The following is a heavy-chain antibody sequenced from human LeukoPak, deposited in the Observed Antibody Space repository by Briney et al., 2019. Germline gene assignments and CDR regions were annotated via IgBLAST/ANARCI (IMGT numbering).Heavy chain of an antibody. D-gene: IGHD3-22*01. CDR3: VGDYDSSGYYEY. CDR1: GFTFSSYG. CDR2: IWYDGSNK. V-gene: IGHV3-33*01. Sequence: HPGRSLRLSCAASGFTFSSYGMHWVRQAPGKGLEWVAVIWYDGSNKYYADSVKGRFTISRDNSKNTLYLQMNSLRAEDTAVYYCVGDYDSSGYYEYWGQGTLVTVSS. J-gene: IGHJ4*02.